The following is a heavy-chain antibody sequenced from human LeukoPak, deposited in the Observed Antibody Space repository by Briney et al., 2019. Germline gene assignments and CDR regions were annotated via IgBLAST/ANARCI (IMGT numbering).Heavy chain of an antibody. V-gene: IGHV4-38-2*01. D-gene: IGHD6-6*01. CDR3: ARTSIAEGGYY. CDR1: GYSISSGYY. CDR2: IYHSGST. J-gene: IGHJ4*02. Sequence: SETLSLTCAVSGYSISSGYYWGWIRPPPGKGLEWIGGIYHSGSTYYNPSLKSRVTISVDTSKNQFSLKLSSVTAADTAVYYCARTSIAEGGYYWGQGTLVTVSS.